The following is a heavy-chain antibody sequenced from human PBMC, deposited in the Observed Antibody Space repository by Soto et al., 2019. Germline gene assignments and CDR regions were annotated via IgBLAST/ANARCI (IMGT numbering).Heavy chain of an antibody. CDR1: GFTFSSYA. Sequence: EVQLLESGGALVQPGGSLRLSCAASGFTFSSYAMTWVRQLPGKGLEWVSSISGFGGNTYYRDSVKGRFINSRDNSNNTLFLQMNSLRAGDTAIYFCAKLDLGFVVVVPRASRIDNWGQGTLVAVSS. V-gene: IGHV3-23*01. CDR2: ISGFGGNT. CDR3: AKLDLGFVVVVPRASRIDN. D-gene: IGHD6-6*01. J-gene: IGHJ4*02.